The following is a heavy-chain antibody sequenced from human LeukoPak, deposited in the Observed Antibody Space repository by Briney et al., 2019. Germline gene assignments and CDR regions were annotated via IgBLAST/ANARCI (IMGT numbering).Heavy chain of an antibody. D-gene: IGHD3-9*01. CDR1: GITFSSYA. CDR2: ISGSGGST. J-gene: IGHJ4*02. Sequence: GGSLRLSCEASGITFSSYAMSWVRQAPGKGLEWVSAISGSGGSTYYADSVKGRFTISRDNSKNTLYLQMNSLRAEDTAVYYCAKGRDLRYFDWLAKTADYWGQGTLVTVSS. V-gene: IGHV3-23*01. CDR3: AKGRDLRYFDWLAKTADY.